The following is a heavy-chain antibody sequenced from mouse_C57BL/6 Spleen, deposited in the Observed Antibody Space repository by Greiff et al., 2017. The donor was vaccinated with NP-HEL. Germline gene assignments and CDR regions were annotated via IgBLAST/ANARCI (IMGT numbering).Heavy chain of an antibody. J-gene: IGHJ2*01. CDR1: GYAFTNYL. V-gene: IGHV1-54*01. D-gene: IGHD3-3*01. CDR3: ARGGRPYYFDY. CDR2: INPGSGGT. Sequence: VQLQESGAELVRPGTSVKVSCKASGYAFTNYLIEWVKQRPGQGLEWIGVINPGSGGTNYNEKFKGKATLTADKSSSTAYMQLSSLTSEDSAVYFCARGGRPYYFDYWGQGTTLTVSS.